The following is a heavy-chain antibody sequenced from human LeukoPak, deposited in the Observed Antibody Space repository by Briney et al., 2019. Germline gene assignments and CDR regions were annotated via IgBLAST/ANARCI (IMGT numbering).Heavy chain of an antibody. CDR3: ASLQSSSWDEYYFDS. J-gene: IGHJ4*02. V-gene: IGHV3-33*03. CDR2: IWYDGSNK. Sequence: GGSLRLSCAASGFTFSSYGMHWVRQAPGKGLEWVAVIWYDGSNKYYADSVKGRFTISRDNADNSLYLQMNSLRAKDTAVYYCASLQSSSWDEYYFDSWGQGTLVTVSS. CDR1: GFTFSSYG. D-gene: IGHD6-13*01.